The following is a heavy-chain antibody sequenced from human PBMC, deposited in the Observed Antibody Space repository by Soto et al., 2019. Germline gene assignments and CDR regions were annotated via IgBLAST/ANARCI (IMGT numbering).Heavy chain of an antibody. CDR2: ISYDGSNK. J-gene: IGHJ2*01. CDR3: ARDPLWGTAMVLWSFDL. CDR1: GFTFSSYA. Sequence: QVQLVESGGGVVQPGRSLRLSCAASGFTFSSYAMHWVRQAPGKGLEWVAVISYDGSNKYYADSVKGRFTISRDNSKNTLYLQMNSLRAEDTAVYYCARDPLWGTAMVLWSFDLWGRGTLVIVSS. V-gene: IGHV3-30-3*01. D-gene: IGHD5-18*01.